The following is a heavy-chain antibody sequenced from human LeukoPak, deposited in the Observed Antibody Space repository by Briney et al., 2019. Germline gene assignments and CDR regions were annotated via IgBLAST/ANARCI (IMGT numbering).Heavy chain of an antibody. D-gene: IGHD1-26*01. CDR1: GYTFTDSY. V-gene: IGHV1-2*02. CDR3: ARGGQWELLSPFDF. J-gene: IGHJ4*02. CDR2: INPNSGDT. Sequence: GASVNVSCKTSGYTFTDSYMHWLRQAPGQGLEWMGWINPNSGDTNSAQKFQGRVTMTRDTSISTLYMELNRVRSDDTAVYYCARGGQWELLSPFDFWGQGTLVSVSS.